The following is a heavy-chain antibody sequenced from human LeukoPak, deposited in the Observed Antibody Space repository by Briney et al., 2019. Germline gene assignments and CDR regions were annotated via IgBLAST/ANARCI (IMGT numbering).Heavy chain of an antibody. CDR3: AKELSTYYDILTGYSHDAFDI. Sequence: GGSLRLSCAASGFTFSSYATSWVRQAPGKGLEWVSAISGSGGSTYYADSVEGRFTIPRDNSKNTLYLQMNSLRAEDTAVYYCAKELSTYYDILTGYSHDAFDIWGQGTMVTVSS. V-gene: IGHV3-23*01. D-gene: IGHD3-9*01. CDR2: ISGSGGST. CDR1: GFTFSSYA. J-gene: IGHJ3*02.